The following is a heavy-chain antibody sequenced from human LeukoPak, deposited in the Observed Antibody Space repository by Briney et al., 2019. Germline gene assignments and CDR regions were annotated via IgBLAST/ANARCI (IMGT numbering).Heavy chain of an antibody. CDR2: IYYTGNT. Sequence: SETLSLTCTVSGASISSSFWTWIRQSPGKGLEWLGYIYYTGNTNLNPSLKSRLTISLDTSKNQFSLRLSSVTAADTAIYYCARRMTVSATNWSDPWGQGTLVTVSS. V-gene: IGHV4-59*01. D-gene: IGHD5/OR15-5a*01. CDR1: GASISSSF. CDR3: ARRMTVSATNWSDP. J-gene: IGHJ5*02.